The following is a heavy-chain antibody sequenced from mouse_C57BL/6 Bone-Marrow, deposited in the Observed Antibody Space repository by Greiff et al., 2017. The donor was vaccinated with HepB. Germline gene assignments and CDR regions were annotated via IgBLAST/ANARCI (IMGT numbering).Heavy chain of an antibody. CDR3: AREGIYYYGRVRYFDV. CDR1: GYSFTDYN. D-gene: IGHD1-1*01. J-gene: IGHJ1*03. Sequence: VQLKQSGPELVKTGASVKISCKASGYSFTDYNMNWVKQSNGKSLEWIGVINPNYGTTSYNQKFKGKATLTVDQSSSTAYMQLNSLTSEDSAVYYCAREGIYYYGRVRYFDVWGTGTTVTVSS. V-gene: IGHV1-39*01. CDR2: INPNYGTT.